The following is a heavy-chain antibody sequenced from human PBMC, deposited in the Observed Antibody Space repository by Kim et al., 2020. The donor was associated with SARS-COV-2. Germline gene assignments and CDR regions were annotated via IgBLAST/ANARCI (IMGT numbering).Heavy chain of an antibody. J-gene: IGHJ4*02. CDR2: ISYDGSNK. CDR3: AKSFSGSYFGYDY. Sequence: GRSLRLSCAASGFTFNTYGMHWVRQAPGKGLEWVAVISYDGSNKYYADSVKGRFTISRDNSKNTLYLQMNSLRIEDMAVYYCAKSFSGSYFGYDYWGQGTLVTVSS. D-gene: IGHD1-26*01. CDR1: GFTFNTYG. V-gene: IGHV3-30*18.